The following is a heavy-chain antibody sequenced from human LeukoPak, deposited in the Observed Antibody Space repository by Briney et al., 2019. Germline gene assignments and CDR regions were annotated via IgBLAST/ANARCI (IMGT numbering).Heavy chain of an antibody. V-gene: IGHV4-30-2*01. D-gene: IGHD6-13*01. J-gene: IGHJ4*02. Sequence: SQTLSLTCAVSGGSISSGGYSWSRIRQPPGKGLEWIGYIYHSGSTYYNPSLKSRVTISVDRSKNQFSLKLSSVTAADTAVYYCARSSVAAAGYFDYWDQGTLVTVSS. CDR1: GGSISSGGYS. CDR3: ARSSVAAAGYFDY. CDR2: IYHSGST.